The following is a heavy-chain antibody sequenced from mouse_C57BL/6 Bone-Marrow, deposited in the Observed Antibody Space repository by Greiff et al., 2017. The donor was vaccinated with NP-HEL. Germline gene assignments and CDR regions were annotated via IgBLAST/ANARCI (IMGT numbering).Heavy chain of an antibody. CDR2: IRLKSDNYAT. J-gene: IGHJ3*01. D-gene: IGHD1-1*01. CDR1: GFTFSNYW. V-gene: IGHV6-3*01. CDR3: TEYYYGSNWFAY. Sequence: EVKLVESGGGLVQPGGSMKLSCVASGFTFSNYWMNWVRQSPEKGLEWVAQIRLKSDNYATHYAESVKGRFTISRDDSKSSVYLQMNNLRAEDTGIYYCTEYYYGSNWFAYWGQGTLVTVSA.